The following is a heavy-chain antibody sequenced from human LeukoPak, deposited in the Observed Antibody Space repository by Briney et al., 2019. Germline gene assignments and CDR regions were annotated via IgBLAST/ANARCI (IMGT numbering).Heavy chain of an antibody. D-gene: IGHD6-13*01. J-gene: IGHJ5*02. Sequence: SETLSLTCTVSGGSISSSSYYWGWIRQPPGKGLEWIGNIYYSGSTYYNPSLKSRVTISVDTSKNQFSLRLSSVTAADTAVYYCARFLYSSTPFDPWGQGTLVTVSS. CDR1: GGSISSSSYY. CDR2: IYYSGST. CDR3: ARFLYSSTPFDP. V-gene: IGHV4-39*07.